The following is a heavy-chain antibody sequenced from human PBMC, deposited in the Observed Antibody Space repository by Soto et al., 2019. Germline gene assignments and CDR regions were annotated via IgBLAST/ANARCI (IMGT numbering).Heavy chain of an antibody. J-gene: IGHJ4*02. Sequence: GASVKVSCKASGYTFTHFYITWVRQAPGQGLEWMGAISPHNFNTNYAQKVRGRVTLTTEKSTNTAYMDLRSLTSDDTAVYYCARDEGGYDILTGYYKAHHFDYWGQGVPVTVSS. CDR2: ISPHNFNT. V-gene: IGHV1-18*01. CDR3: ARDEGGYDILTGYYKAHHFDY. D-gene: IGHD3-9*01. CDR1: GYTFTHFY.